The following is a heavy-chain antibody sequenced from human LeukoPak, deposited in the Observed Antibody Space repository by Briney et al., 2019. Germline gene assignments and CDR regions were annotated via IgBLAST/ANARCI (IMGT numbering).Heavy chain of an antibody. CDR1: GFTFSSYS. D-gene: IGHD3-10*01. J-gene: IGHJ4*02. CDR3: ARILELTLDY. CDR2: ISLGGDTI. Sequence: GGSLRLSCAASGFTFSSYSMSWVRQAPGKGREWVSYISLGGDTIYYAGSVRGRFTISRDAAGNSLYLQMNSLRDEDTAVYFCARILELTLDYWGQGTLVTVSS. V-gene: IGHV3-48*02.